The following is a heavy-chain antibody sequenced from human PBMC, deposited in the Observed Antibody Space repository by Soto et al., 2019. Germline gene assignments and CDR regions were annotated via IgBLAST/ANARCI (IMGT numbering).Heavy chain of an antibody. Sequence: QVQLVQSGAEVKKPGASVKVSCKASGYTFSNYGIAWVRQAPGQGLEWVGWINAYRGNTNYAQNLQGRGTMTADSSTNTAYMELTSMRSDDTAVYFCARGVVSSGYNCVRFDPWGQGNLVTVYS. D-gene: IGHD6-19*01. CDR1: GYTFSNYG. V-gene: IGHV1-18*01. J-gene: IGHJ5*02. CDR3: ARGVVSSGYNCVRFDP. CDR2: INAYRGNT.